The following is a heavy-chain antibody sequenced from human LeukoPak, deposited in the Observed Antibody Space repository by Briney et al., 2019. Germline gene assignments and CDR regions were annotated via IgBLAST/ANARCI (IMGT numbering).Heavy chain of an antibody. V-gene: IGHV3-48*03. J-gene: IGHJ3*02. Sequence: QPGGSLRLSCANSGFTFSSYEMNWVRQAPGKGLEWVSYISSSGTTIYYADSVKGRFTISRDNAKNSLYLQMNSLRAEDTAVYYCAREGSGWHDAFDIWGQGIMVTVSS. D-gene: IGHD6-19*01. CDR3: AREGSGWHDAFDI. CDR2: ISSSGTTI. CDR1: GFTFSSYE.